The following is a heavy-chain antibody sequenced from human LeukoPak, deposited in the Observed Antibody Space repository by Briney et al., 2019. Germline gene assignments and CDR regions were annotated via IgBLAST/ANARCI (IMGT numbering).Heavy chain of an antibody. V-gene: IGHV1-46*01. CDR2: INPSGGST. CDR3: AREAYCSSTSCYYGDYYYYYYMDV. Sequence: ASVKVSCKASGYTFTSYYMHWVRQAPGQGLEWMGIINPSGGSTSYAQKFQGRVTMTRDTSTSTVYMELRSLRSDDTAVYYCAREAYCSSTSCYYGDYYYYYYMDVWGKGTTVTVSS. J-gene: IGHJ6*03. D-gene: IGHD2-2*01. CDR1: GYTFTSYY.